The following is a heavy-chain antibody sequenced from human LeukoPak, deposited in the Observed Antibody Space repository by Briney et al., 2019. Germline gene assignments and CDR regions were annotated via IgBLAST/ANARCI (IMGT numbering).Heavy chain of an antibody. CDR1: GYSFTSYW. J-gene: IGHJ4*02. Sequence: GESLKISCKGSGYSFTSYWIGWVRQMPGKGLEWMGIIYPGDSDTRYSPSFQGQVTISADKSISTAYLQWSSLKASDTAMYYCAAQVSYYDSSGYYFDYWGQGTLVTVSS. CDR3: AAQVSYYDSSGYYFDY. V-gene: IGHV5-51*01. CDR2: IYPGDSDT. D-gene: IGHD3-22*01.